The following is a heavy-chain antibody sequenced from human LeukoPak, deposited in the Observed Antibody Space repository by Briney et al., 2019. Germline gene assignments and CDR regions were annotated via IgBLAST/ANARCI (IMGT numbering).Heavy chain of an antibody. Sequence: GGSLRLSCAASGFIFSNYYLNWVRQAPGKGLEWVSCIHGSASYNYYADSVKGRFTISKDSAKNSLYLEMSSLRVEDTAVYYCARDRHVPGLYYYYMDVWGKGTTVTVSS. J-gene: IGHJ6*03. CDR2: IHGSASYN. D-gene: IGHD6-6*01. CDR3: ARDRHVPGLYYYYMDV. V-gene: IGHV3-21*06. CDR1: GFIFSNYY.